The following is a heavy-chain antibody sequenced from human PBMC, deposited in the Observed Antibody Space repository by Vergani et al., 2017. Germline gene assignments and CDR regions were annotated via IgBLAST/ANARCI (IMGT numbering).Heavy chain of an antibody. J-gene: IGHJ5*02. V-gene: IGHV5-51*01. CDR3: ARHQYYYDSSGFTRTSWFDP. CDR1: GYSFTSYW. CDR2: IYPGDSDT. D-gene: IGHD3-22*01. Sequence: EVQLVQSGAEVKKPGESLKISCKGSGYSFTSYWIGWVRQMPGKGLEWMGIIYPGDSDTRYSPSFQGQVTISADKSISTAYLQWSSLKASDTAMYYCARHQYYYDSSGFTRTSWFDPWGEGTLVTVSS.